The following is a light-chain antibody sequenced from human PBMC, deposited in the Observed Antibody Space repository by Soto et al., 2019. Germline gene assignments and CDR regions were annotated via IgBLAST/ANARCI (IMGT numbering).Light chain of an antibody. CDR2: EVS. V-gene: IGLV2-14*01. J-gene: IGLJ2*01. Sequence: QSVLTQPASVSGSPGQSITISCTGAGSDDVPYNYVSWYQQHPGKAPKLIIYEVSNRPSGVSNRFSGSKSGSTASLTISGLQAEDEADYYCSSHKTSTNTLVFGGGTKVTVL. CDR3: SSHKTSTNTLV. CDR1: GSDDVPYNY.